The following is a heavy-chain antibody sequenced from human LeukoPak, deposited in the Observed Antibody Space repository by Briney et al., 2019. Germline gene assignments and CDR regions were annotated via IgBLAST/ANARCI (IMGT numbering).Heavy chain of an antibody. CDR2: LSNTGNI. CDR3: ARRGDTPMIGDH. J-gene: IGHJ4*02. Sequence: GGSLRLSCAASGFTFSSYGMNWVRQAPGKGLEWLSYLSNTGNIHYAQSVKGRFTISRDDAKNSLYLQMDGLRAEDTAVYYCARRGDTPMIGDHWGQGILVTVAS. CDR1: GFTFSSYG. D-gene: IGHD5-18*01. V-gene: IGHV3-48*01.